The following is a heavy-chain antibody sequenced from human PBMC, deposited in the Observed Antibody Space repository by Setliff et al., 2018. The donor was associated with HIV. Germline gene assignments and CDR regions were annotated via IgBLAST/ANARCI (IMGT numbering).Heavy chain of an antibody. J-gene: IGHJ4*01. Sequence: SETLSLTCAVYGGSFSAYHWSWIRQTPGTGLEWLGEINHSGSTAYNLALESRVSMSIDTSKNQFSLKLTSVTAADTAIYYCARGRDYTGSWFRPFYLDFWGHGNLVTVSS. CDR3: ARGRDYTGSWFRPFYLDF. CDR1: GGSFSAYH. D-gene: IGHD3-3*01. CDR2: INHSGST. V-gene: IGHV4-34*01.